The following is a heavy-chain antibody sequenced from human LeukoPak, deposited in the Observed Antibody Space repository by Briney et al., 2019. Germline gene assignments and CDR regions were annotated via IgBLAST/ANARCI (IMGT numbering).Heavy chain of an antibody. CDR1: GFTLSTYG. CDR2: ISSDGSNK. J-gene: IGHJ4*02. D-gene: IGHD2-21*02. V-gene: IGHV3-30*18. Sequence: PGRSLRLSCAASGFTLSTYGMHWVCQAPGKGLEWVAVISSDGSNKFYADSVKGRFTISRDGSKNTLYLQMNSLRPDDTAVYFCAKPQVTANWYYFHYWGQGTLVTVSS. CDR3: AKPQVTANWYYFHY.